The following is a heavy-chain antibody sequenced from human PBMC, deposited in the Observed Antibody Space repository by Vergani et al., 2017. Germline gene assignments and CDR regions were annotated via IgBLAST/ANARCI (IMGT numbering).Heavy chain of an antibody. J-gene: IGHJ3*02. D-gene: IGHD1-1*01. Sequence: QVQLQQWGAGLLKPSETLSLTCAVYGGSFSGYYWSWIRQPPGKGLEWIGEINHSGSTNYNPSLKSRVTISVDTSKNQFSLKLSSVTAADTAVYYCARAGTLDAFDIWGQGTMVTVSS. CDR2: INHSGST. CDR3: ARAGTLDAFDI. V-gene: IGHV4-34*01. CDR1: GGSFSGYY.